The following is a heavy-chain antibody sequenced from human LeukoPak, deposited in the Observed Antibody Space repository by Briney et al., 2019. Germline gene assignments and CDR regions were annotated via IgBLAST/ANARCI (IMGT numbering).Heavy chain of an antibody. CDR3: ARDDDYGDYSMRY. CDR1: GGSISSSNW. J-gene: IGHJ4*02. D-gene: IGHD4-17*01. V-gene: IGHV4-4*02. CDR2: IYHSGST. Sequence: SETLSLTCAVSGGSISSSNWWSWVRQPPGKGLEWIGEIYHSGSTNYNPSLKSRVTKSVDKSKNQFSLKLSSVTAADTAVYYCARDDDYGDYSMRYWGQGTLVTVSS.